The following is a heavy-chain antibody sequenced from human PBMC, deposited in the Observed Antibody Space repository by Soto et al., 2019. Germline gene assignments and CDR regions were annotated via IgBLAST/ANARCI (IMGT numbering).Heavy chain of an antibody. J-gene: IGHJ4*02. D-gene: IGHD6-6*01. V-gene: IGHV1-2*02. CDR1: GYTFTGYY. Sequence: ASVKVSCKASGYTFTGYYMHWVRQAPGQGLEWMGWINPNSGGTNYAQKFQGRVTMTRDTSISTAYMELSRLRSDDTAVHYCARDMRIAARPGGRDYWGQGTLVTVSS. CDR2: INPNSGGT. CDR3: ARDMRIAARPGGRDY.